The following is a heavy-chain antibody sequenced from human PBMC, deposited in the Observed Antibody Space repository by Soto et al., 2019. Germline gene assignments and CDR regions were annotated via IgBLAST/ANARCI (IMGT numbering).Heavy chain of an antibody. Sequence: QVQLVQSGAEVQKPGSSVRLSCTASGDTFSFYTISWVRQAPGQGPEWMGRIIPRVGMADFPQTFQGRVTISEYTSTSTAYRVLSSLRSDDTAVYFCATNYASGSTHFDYWGQGTLVTVSS. CDR3: ATNYASGSTHFDY. V-gene: IGHV1-69*02. J-gene: IGHJ4*02. CDR1: GDTFSFYT. D-gene: IGHD3-10*01. CDR2: IIPRVGMA.